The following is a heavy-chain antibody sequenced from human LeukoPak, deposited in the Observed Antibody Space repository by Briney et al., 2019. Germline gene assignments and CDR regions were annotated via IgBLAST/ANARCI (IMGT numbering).Heavy chain of an antibody. V-gene: IGHV1-69*04. CDR1: GGTFSSYA. D-gene: IGHD6-19*01. CDR3: ARNPLAVAGWFDP. Sequence: SVKVSCKASGGTFSSYAISWVRQAPGQGLEWMGRIIPILGIANYAQKFQGRVTITADKSTSTAYMELSSLRSEDTAVYYCARNPLAVAGWFDPWGQGTLVTVSS. CDR2: IIPILGIA. J-gene: IGHJ5*02.